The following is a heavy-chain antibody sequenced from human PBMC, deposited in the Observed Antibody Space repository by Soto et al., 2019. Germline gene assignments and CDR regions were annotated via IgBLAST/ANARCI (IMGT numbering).Heavy chain of an antibody. D-gene: IGHD1-7*01. CDR3: ARDLYEGPNNWNYLYYYYSYGMEV. CDR2: IWYDGSNK. V-gene: IGHV3-33*01. Sequence: VGSLRLSCASSGFTFSSYGMHCVRQAPGKWLEWVAVIWYDGSNKYYADSVKGRFTISRDNSKNTLYLQMNSLRAEDTAVYYCARDLYEGPNNWNYLYYYYSYGMEVWGQGTTVNLSS. CDR1: GFTFSSYG. J-gene: IGHJ6*01.